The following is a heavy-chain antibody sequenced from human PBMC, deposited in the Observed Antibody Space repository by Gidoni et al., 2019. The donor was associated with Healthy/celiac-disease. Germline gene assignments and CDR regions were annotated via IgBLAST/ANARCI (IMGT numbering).Heavy chain of an antibody. D-gene: IGHD2-15*01. Sequence: QLQLQESGPGLVKPSETLSLTCTVSGGSISSSSYYWGWIRQPPGKGLEWIGSIYYSGSTYYNPSLKSRVTISVDTSKNQFSLKLSSVTAADTAVYYCAKLYSVYRYGMDVWGQGTTVTVSS. CDR3: AKLYSVYRYGMDV. CDR2: IYYSGST. J-gene: IGHJ6*02. V-gene: IGHV4-39*01. CDR1: GGSISSSSYY.